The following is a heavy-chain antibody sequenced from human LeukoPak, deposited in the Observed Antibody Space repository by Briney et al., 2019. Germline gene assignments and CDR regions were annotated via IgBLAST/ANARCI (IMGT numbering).Heavy chain of an antibody. CDR3: ARENVGSYYYYGMDV. Sequence: SETLSLTCTVSGGSVSSGYFHWSWIRQAPGKGLEWIGHDGHTNYNPSLKSRVTISVDTSKNQFSLKLSSVTAADTAVYYCARENVGSYYYYGMDVWGQGTTVSVSS. D-gene: IGHD3-10*01. CDR1: GGSVSSGYFH. CDR2: DGHT. V-gene: IGHV4-61*01. J-gene: IGHJ6*02.